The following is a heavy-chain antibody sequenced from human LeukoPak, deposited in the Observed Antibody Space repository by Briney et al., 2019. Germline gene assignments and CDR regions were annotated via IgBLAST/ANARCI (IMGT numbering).Heavy chain of an antibody. D-gene: IGHD5-18*01. V-gene: IGHV3-48*01. CDR1: GFTFSTYS. CDR2: ISSRSSTI. CDR3: ARDLDTYYGMDV. Sequence: GGSLRLSCAASGFTFSTYSMNWARQAPGKGLEWVSYISSRSSTIYYVDSVKGRFTISRDNAKNSLYLQMNSLRAEDTAVYYCARDLDTYYGMDVRGQGTTVTVSS. J-gene: IGHJ6*02.